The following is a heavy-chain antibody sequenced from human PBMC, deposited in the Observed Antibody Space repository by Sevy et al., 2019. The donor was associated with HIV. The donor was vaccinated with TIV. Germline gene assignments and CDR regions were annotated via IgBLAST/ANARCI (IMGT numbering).Heavy chain of an antibody. J-gene: IGHJ6*02. CDR1: GFTFGDYA. Sequence: GGSLRLSCTTSGFTFGDYAMSWVRQAPGKGLKWVGFIRGKGYGGTTEYAASVKGRFTISRDDSKSIAYLQMNSLKTEDTAVYYCTRASYSYYYGMDVWGQGTTVTVSS. CDR3: TRASYSYYYGMDV. V-gene: IGHV3-49*04. CDR2: IRGKGYGGTT.